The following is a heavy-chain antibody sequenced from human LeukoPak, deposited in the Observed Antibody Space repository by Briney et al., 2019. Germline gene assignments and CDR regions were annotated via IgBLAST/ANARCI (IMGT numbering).Heavy chain of an antibody. CDR2: INHSGST. CDR3: ARMRGDYVWGSYRGSFFDY. V-gene: IGHV4-34*01. J-gene: IGHJ4*02. Sequence: SETLSLTCAVYGGSFSGYYWSWIRQPPGKGLEWIGEINHSGSTNYNSSLKSRVTISVDTSKNQFSLKLSSVTAADTAVYYCARMRGDYVWGSYRGSFFDYWGQGTLVTVSS. D-gene: IGHD3-16*02. CDR1: GGSFSGYY.